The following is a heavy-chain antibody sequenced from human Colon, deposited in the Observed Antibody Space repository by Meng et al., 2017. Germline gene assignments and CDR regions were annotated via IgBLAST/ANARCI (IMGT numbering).Heavy chain of an antibody. CDR2: VDYSGST. Sequence: VHLQGSGPGLRRPSETLSLTCTVSGASVSSGNHYWSWIRQPPGKGLEYIAYVDYSGSTHYNPSLKSRVTMPVDTSKKQLSLKLSSVTAADTAVYYCAGGPWEFDYWGQGTLVTVSS. CDR1: GASVSSGNHY. J-gene: IGHJ4*02. V-gene: IGHV4-61*01. CDR3: AGGPWEFDY. D-gene: IGHD1-26*01.